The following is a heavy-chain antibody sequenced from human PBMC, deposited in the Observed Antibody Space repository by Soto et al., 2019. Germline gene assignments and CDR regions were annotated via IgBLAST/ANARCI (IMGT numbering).Heavy chain of an antibody. V-gene: IGHV3-74*01. D-gene: IGHD3-10*01. CDR2: INADGSTI. CDR1: GFNCRSHC. CDR3: ARDRGYPDSFDL. J-gene: IGHJ3*01. Sequence: GGSPKTSFACPGFNCRSHCMHLVPQVPGKGLVWLSHINADGSTIVYADSVKGRFTISRDNAKNMLYLQMNSLRVEDTAVYYCARDRGYPDSFDLWGQGTMVTVSS.